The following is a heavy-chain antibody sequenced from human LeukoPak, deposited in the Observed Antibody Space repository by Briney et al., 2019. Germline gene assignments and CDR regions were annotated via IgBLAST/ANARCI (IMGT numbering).Heavy chain of an antibody. CDR3: ARGDWQS. Sequence: GGSLRLSCAASGFTVSRNYMIWVRQAPGKGLEWVSVIYTAGNTDYADSVKGRFTISRDDSKNTIYLQMHSLRAEDTAFYYCARGDWQSWGQGTLVTVSS. V-gene: IGHV3-53*01. CDR1: GFTVSRNY. J-gene: IGHJ5*02. D-gene: IGHD2-21*01. CDR2: IYTAGNT.